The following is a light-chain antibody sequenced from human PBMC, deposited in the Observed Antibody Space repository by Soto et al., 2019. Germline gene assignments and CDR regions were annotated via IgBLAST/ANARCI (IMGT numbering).Light chain of an antibody. V-gene: IGLV2-14*01. CDR3: SSYTTSSTVV. CDR2: DVS. Sequence: QSALTQPASVSGSPGQSIAISCTGTSSDVGGYNYVSWYQQHPGKAPKLMIYDVSVRPSGVSDRFSGSKSDNTASLTISGLQAEDEAHYYCSSYTTSSTVVFGGGTKLT. CDR1: SSDVGGYNY. J-gene: IGLJ2*01.